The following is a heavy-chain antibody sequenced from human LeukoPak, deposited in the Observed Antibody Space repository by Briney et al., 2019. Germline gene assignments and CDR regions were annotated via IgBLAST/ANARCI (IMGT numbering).Heavy chain of an antibody. Sequence: PGRSLRLSCAASGFTFSSYGMHWVRQAPGKGLEWVAVISYDGSNKYYADSVKGRFTISRDNSKNTLYLQMNSLRSDDTAVYYCARKSIAVAGTDYWGQGTLVTVSS. V-gene: IGHV3-30*03. CDR2: ISYDGSNK. CDR3: ARKSIAVAGTDY. D-gene: IGHD6-19*01. CDR1: GFTFSSYG. J-gene: IGHJ4*02.